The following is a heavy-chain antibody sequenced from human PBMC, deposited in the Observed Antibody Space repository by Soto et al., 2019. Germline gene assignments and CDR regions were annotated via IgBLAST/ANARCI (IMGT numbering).Heavy chain of an antibody. CDR2: FDPEDDET. D-gene: IGHD2-2*01. Sequence: GASVKVSCKVSGYTLTELSMHWVRQAPGKGLEWMGGFDPEDDETIYAQKFQGRVTMTEDTSTDTAYMELSSLRSEDTAVYYCASGLLSYYGMDVWGQGTTVTVSS. CDR3: ASGLLSYYGMDV. V-gene: IGHV1-24*01. J-gene: IGHJ6*02. CDR1: GYTLTELS.